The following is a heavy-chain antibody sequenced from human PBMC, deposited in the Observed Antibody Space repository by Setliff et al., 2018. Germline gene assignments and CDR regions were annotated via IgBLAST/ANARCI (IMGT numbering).Heavy chain of an antibody. CDR2: IYYTGNT. J-gene: IGHJ3*02. V-gene: IGHV4-38-2*01. CDR3: ARKGISALSGAFDM. CDR1: GYSVNTGY. D-gene: IGHD1-26*01. Sequence: PSETLSLTCVVAGYSVNTGYWAWIRQSPGKGLEWIGTIYYTGNTNYNPSLKSRVTMSVDTSKNQFSLKLSSVTAADTAVYYCARKGISALSGAFDMWGQGTMVTVSS.